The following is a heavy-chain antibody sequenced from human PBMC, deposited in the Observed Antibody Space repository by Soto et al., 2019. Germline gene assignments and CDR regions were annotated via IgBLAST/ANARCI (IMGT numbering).Heavy chain of an antibody. CDR3: ARTAVADNWFDP. Sequence: SETLSLTCTVSGGSISSYYWSWIRQPPGKGLEWIGNIYYSGSTNYNPSLKSRVTISVDTSKNQFSLKLSSVTAADTAVYYCARTAVADNWFDPWGQGTLVTVSS. CDR1: GGSISSYY. J-gene: IGHJ5*02. CDR2: IYYSGST. V-gene: IGHV4-59*01. D-gene: IGHD6-19*01.